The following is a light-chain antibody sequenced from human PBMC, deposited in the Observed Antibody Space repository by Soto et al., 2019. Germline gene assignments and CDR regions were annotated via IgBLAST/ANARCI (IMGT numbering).Light chain of an antibody. CDR2: EGS. CDR1: SSDVGSYNL. Sequence: QSVLTQPASVSGSPGQSITISCTGTSSDVGSYNLVSWYQQHPGIAPKLMIYEGSKRPSGVSNRFSGSKSGNTASLTISGLQAEDEADYYCCSYAGSSTLYVFGTGTKVTAL. V-gene: IGLV2-23*01. J-gene: IGLJ1*01. CDR3: CSYAGSSTLYV.